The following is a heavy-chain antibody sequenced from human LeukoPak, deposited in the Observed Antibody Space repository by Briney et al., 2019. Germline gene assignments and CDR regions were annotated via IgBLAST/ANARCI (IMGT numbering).Heavy chain of an antibody. CDR1: GGSFSGYY. Sequence: SETLSLTCAVYGGSFSGYYWSWIRQPPGKGLEWIGEINHSGSTNYNPSLKSRVTISVDTSKNQFPLKLSSVTAADTAVYYCARAAPRYCSSTSCLTKGFDCWGQGTLVTVSS. D-gene: IGHD2-2*01. CDR3: ARAAPRYCSSTSCLTKGFDC. CDR2: INHSGST. J-gene: IGHJ4*02. V-gene: IGHV4-34*01.